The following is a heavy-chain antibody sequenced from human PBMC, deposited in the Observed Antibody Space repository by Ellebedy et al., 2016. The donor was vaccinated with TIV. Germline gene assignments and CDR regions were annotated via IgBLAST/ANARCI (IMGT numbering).Heavy chain of an antibody. Sequence: AASVKVSCKASGGTFSNYVISWVRQAPRQGLEWMGRIIPILGIANYAQKFQGRVTITADKSTSTAYMELSSLRTEDTAVFYCAREPSGVGWYDSSWFDPWGQGTLVTVSS. CDR2: IIPILGIA. CDR1: GGTFSNYV. V-gene: IGHV1-69*04. CDR3: AREPSGVGWYDSSWFDP. D-gene: IGHD6-19*01. J-gene: IGHJ5*02.